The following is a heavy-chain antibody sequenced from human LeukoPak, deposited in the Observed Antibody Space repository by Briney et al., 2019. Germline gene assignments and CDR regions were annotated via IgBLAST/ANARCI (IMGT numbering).Heavy chain of an antibody. D-gene: IGHD2-2*01. J-gene: IGHJ4*02. CDR2: ISSSSSYI. Sequence: GGSLRLSCAASGFTFSSYSMNWVRQAPGKGLEWVSSISSSSSYIYYADSVKGRFTISRDNAKNSLYLQINSLRAEDTAVYYCAREDCSSTSCYWLDYWGQGTLVTVSS. CDR3: AREDCSSTSCYWLDY. V-gene: IGHV3-21*01. CDR1: GFTFSSYS.